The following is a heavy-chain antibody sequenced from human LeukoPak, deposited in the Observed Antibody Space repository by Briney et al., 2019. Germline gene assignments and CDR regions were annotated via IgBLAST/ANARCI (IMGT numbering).Heavy chain of an antibody. CDR2: INHSGST. V-gene: IGHV4-34*01. D-gene: IGHD1-26*01. Sequence: SETLSLTCAVSGGSFSGYYWSWIRQPPGKGLEWIGEINHSGSTNYNPSLKSRVTISVDTSKNQFSLKLSSVTAADTAVYYCARLRLSGSPDYWGQGTLVTVSS. CDR1: GGSFSGYY. CDR3: ARLRLSGSPDY. J-gene: IGHJ4*02.